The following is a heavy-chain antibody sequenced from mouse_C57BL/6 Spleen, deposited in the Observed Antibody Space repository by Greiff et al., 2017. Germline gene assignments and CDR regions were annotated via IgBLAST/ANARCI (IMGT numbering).Heavy chain of an antibody. D-gene: IGHD6-1*01. Sequence: EVKLMESGPGLVKPSQSLSLTCSVTGYSITSGYYWNWIRQFPGNKLEWMGYISYDGSNNYNPSLKNRISITRDTSKNQFFLKLNSVTTEDTATYYCARGGSFYYFDYWGQGTTLTVSS. CDR2: ISYDGSN. J-gene: IGHJ2*01. CDR3: ARGGSFYYFDY. CDR1: GYSITSGYY. V-gene: IGHV3-6*01.